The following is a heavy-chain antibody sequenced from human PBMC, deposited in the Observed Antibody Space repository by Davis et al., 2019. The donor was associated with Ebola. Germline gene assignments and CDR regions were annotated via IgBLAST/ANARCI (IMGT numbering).Heavy chain of an antibody. CDR1: GGPIGSYY. CDR3: ARGTVVVVAATLYYYYGMDV. CDR2: INHSGST. Sequence: SETLSLTCTVSGGPIGSYYWSWIRQPPGKGLEWIGEINHSGSTNYNPSLKSRVTISVDTSKNQFSLKLSSVTAADTAVYYCARGTVVVVAATLYYYYGMDVWGQGTTVTVSS. V-gene: IGHV4-34*01. J-gene: IGHJ6*02. D-gene: IGHD2-15*01.